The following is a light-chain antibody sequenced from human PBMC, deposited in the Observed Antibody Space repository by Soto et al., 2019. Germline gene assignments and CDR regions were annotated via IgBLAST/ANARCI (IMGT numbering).Light chain of an antibody. Sequence: TVLTQSPDTLSLSPGGRATLSCSASSSVSSRDLAWYQQKPGQGPRLLMYGASNSATGITDRFGGSGSGTEFTLTISRLEPEDSAVYYCQQFGTSPLTFGGGTKVEIK. CDR3: QQFGTSPLT. J-gene: IGKJ4*01. CDR1: SSVSSRD. V-gene: IGKV3-20*01. CDR2: GAS.